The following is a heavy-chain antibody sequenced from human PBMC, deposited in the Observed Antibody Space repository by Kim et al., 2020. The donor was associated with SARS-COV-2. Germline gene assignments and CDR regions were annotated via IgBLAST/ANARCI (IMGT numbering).Heavy chain of an antibody. Sequence: SVKVSCKASGGTFSSYAISWVRQAPGQGLEWMGGILPIFGTANYAQKFQGRVTITADESTSTAYMELSSLRSADTAVYYCARAPADIRRGSLNPKTSYYFDYWGQGTLVTVSS. J-gene: IGHJ4*02. V-gene: IGHV1-69*13. D-gene: IGHD3-9*01. CDR1: GGTFSSYA. CDR2: ILPIFGTA. CDR3: ARAPADIRRGSLNPKTSYYFDY.